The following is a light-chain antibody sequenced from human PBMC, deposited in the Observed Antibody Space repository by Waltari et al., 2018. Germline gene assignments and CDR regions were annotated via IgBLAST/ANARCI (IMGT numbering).Light chain of an antibody. CDR3: QHYVRLPAT. V-gene: IGKV3-20*01. Sequence: EIVLTQSPGTLSLSPGEGATLSCRASQSVSKYLAWYQQKPGQAPRLLIYGASSRATGIPDRFSGSGSGTDVSRTISRLEPEDFAVYYCQHYVRLPATFGQGTKVEIK. CDR2: GAS. CDR1: QSVSKY. J-gene: IGKJ1*01.